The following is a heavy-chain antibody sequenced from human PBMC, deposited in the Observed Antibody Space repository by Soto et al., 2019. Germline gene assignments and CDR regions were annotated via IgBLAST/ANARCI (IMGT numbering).Heavy chain of an antibody. D-gene: IGHD6-6*01. J-gene: IGHJ4*02. CDR1: GGSFSGYY. Sequence: ETLSLTCAVYGGSFSGYYWSWIRQPPGKGLEWIGEINHSGSTNYNPSLKSRVTISVDTSKNQFSLKLSSVTAADTAVYYCARGGSSIAARLPYYFDYWGQGTLVTVSS. V-gene: IGHV4-34*01. CDR2: INHSGST. CDR3: ARGGSSIAARLPYYFDY.